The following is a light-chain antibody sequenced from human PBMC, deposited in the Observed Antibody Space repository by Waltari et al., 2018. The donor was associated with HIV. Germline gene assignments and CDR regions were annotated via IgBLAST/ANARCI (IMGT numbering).Light chain of an antibody. Sequence: QSVLTQPPSASGTTGQRVTISCSGISSNIGSNDVSWYQQFPGTAPKVLMSANNQRPSGVPDRCSAFKSGTSASLAISGLHSEDEADYYCATWDDSLNGPLFGGGTKLTVL. CDR2: ANN. CDR3: ATWDDSLNGPL. CDR1: SSNIGSND. J-gene: IGLJ2*01. V-gene: IGLV1-44*01.